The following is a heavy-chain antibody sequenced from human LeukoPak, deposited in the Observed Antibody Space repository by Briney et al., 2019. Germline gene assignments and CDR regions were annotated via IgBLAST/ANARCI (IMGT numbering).Heavy chain of an antibody. CDR3: AKARIVGANRMSYYFDY. D-gene: IGHD1-26*01. J-gene: IGHJ4*02. Sequence: GGSLRLSCAASGFTFSSYAMSWVRQAPGKGLEWVSAISGSGGSTYYADSVKGRFTISRDNSKNTLYLQMNSLRAEDTAVYYCAKARIVGANRMSYYFDYWGQGTLVTVSS. CDR2: ISGSGGST. V-gene: IGHV3-23*01. CDR1: GFTFSSYA.